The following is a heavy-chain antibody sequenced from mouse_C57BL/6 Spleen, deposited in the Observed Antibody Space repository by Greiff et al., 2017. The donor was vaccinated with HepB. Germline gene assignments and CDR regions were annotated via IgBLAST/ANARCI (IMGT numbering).Heavy chain of an antibody. J-gene: IGHJ2*01. CDR2: INPSNGGT. D-gene: IGHD1-1*01. V-gene: IGHV1-53*01. CDR3: AISRITTVVALDY. CDR1: GYTFTSYW. Sequence: QVQLQQPGTELVKPGASVKLSCKASGYTFTSYWLHWVKQRPGQGLEWIGNINPSNGGTNYNETFKSKATLTVDKSSSTAYMQLSSLTSEDSAVYDCAISRITTVVALDYGGQGTTLTVSS.